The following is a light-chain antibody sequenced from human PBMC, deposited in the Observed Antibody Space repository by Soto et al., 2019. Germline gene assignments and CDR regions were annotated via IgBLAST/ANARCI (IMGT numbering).Light chain of an antibody. J-gene: IGKJ2*01. CDR1: QSVTTSY. CDR2: GAS. CDR3: QQSYSTPPT. Sequence: EIVLTQSPGTLSLSPGERATLSCRASQSVTTSYLAWYQQKPGQAPRLLIYGASSRATGIPDRFSGSGSGTDFTLTISSVQPDDFAIYFCQQSYSTPPTFGQGTTLEIK. V-gene: IGKV3-20*01.